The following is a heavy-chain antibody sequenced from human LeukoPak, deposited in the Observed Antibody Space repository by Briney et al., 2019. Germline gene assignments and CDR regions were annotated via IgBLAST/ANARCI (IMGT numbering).Heavy chain of an antibody. CDR3: ARQSSPELELRRAHFDY. CDR1: GGSISSSSYY. CDR2: IYYSGST. Sequence: SETLSLTCTVSGGSISSSSYYCGWIRQPPGKGLEWIGSIYYSGSTYYNPSLKSRVTISVDTSKNQFSLKLNSVTAADTAVYYCARQSSPELELRRAHFDYWGQGTLLTVSS. J-gene: IGHJ4*02. V-gene: IGHV4-39*01. D-gene: IGHD1-7*01.